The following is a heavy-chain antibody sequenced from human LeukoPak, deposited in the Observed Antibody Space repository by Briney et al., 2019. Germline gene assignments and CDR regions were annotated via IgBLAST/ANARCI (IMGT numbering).Heavy chain of an antibody. CDR1: GFTFSSYV. V-gene: IGHV3-30*04. D-gene: IGHD5-18*01. J-gene: IGHJ4*02. CDR3: ARDGGSYGPR. Sequence: GGSLRLSCAASGFTFSSYVMHWVRQAPGKGLEWVAIISYDGSNEYYADSVKGRFTISRDNAKNSLYLQMNSLRAEDTAVYYCARDGGSYGPRWGQGTLVTVSS. CDR2: ISYDGSNE.